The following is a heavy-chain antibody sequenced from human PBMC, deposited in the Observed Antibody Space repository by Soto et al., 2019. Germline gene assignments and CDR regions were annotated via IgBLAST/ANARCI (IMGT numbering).Heavy chain of an antibody. Sequence: SETLSLTCAVSGGSISSGGYSWSWIRQPPGKGLEWIGCFYYSGSTYYNPSLKSRVTISVDTSKNQFSLKLSSVTAADTAVYYCARTNDYYFDYWGQGTLVTVSS. V-gene: IGHV4-30-2*03. J-gene: IGHJ4*02. D-gene: IGHD1-1*01. CDR3: ARTNDYYFDY. CDR1: GGSISSGGYS. CDR2: FYYSGST.